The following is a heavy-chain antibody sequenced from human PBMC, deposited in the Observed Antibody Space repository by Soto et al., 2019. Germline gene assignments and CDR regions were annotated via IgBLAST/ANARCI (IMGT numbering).Heavy chain of an antibody. CDR1: GFSLSTSGVG. CDR3: AHTGFPATKAASDNETGLFDY. Sequence: SGPTLVNPTQTLTLTCTFSGFSLSTSGVGVGWIRQPPGKALEWLALIYWDDDKRYSPSLKSRLTITKDTSKNQVVLTMTNMDPVDTATYYCAHTGFPATKAASDNETGLFDYWGQGTLVTVSS. V-gene: IGHV2-5*02. D-gene: IGHD6-13*01. CDR2: IYWDDDK. J-gene: IGHJ4*02.